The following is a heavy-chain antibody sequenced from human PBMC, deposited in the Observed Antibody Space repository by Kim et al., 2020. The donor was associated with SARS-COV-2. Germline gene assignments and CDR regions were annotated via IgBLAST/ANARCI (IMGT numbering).Heavy chain of an antibody. Sequence: SETLSLTCTVSGDSVSNVNYYWSWIWQSPGKELEWIGYIHYSGSTTYNPSLKSRVTISVDLSKNQFSLKLSSVTAADTAVYFCARYSKVGAQGWYFDLWGRGTVVTVSS. CDR2: IHYSGST. J-gene: IGHJ2*01. CDR1: GDSVSNVNYY. V-gene: IGHV4-61*01. D-gene: IGHD1-26*01. CDR3: ARYSKVGAQGWYFDL.